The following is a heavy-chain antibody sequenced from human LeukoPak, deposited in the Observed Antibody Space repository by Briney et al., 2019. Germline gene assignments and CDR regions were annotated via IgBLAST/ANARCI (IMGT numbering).Heavy chain of an antibody. D-gene: IGHD2-15*01. CDR2: INPAGSDT. CDR1: GFSFNSYW. Sequence: GGSLRLSCAASGFSFNSYWMTWVRQAPGRGLEWVANINPAGSDTYYVDPVKGRFTISRDNAKNLVYLQMISLRAEDTAVYSCGRFGYVAAVDLWGQGTLVTVSS. CDR3: GRFGYVAAVDL. J-gene: IGHJ4*02. V-gene: IGHV3-7*01.